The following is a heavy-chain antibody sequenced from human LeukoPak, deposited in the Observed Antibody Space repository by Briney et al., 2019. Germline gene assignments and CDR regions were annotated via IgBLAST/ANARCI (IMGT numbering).Heavy chain of an antibody. CDR2: INPNSGGT. CDR3: ARDRGRDGFLEWLLYY. J-gene: IGHJ4*02. D-gene: IGHD3-3*01. V-gene: IGHV1-2*02. Sequence: GAPVKVSCKASGYTFTGYYMHWVRQAPGQGLEWMGWINPNSGGTNYAQKFQGRVTMTRDTSISTAYMELSRLRSDDTAVYYCARDRGRDGFLEWLLYYWGQGTLVTVSS. CDR1: GYTFTGYY.